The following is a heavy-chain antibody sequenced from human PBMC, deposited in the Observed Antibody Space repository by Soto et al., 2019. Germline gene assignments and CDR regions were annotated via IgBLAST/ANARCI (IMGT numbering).Heavy chain of an antibody. J-gene: IGHJ6*03. CDR1: GGSITGGFSY. CDR2: IYYSGTA. V-gene: IGHV4-31*03. Sequence: QLQLRESGPGLVQPAQTLSLTCTVAGGSITGGFSYWTWVRQHPGKGLEWVGHIYYSGTAYYNPSLKSRVDISVDPSQNRFSLKLSSVTAAHTAMYFCARSLPGGTIFYMDIWGEGTTVTVSS. D-gene: IGHD1-26*01. CDR3: ARSLPGGTIFYMDI.